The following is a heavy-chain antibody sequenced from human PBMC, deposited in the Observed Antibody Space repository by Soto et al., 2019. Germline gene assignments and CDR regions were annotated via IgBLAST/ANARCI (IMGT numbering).Heavy chain of an antibody. V-gene: IGHV3-7*05. D-gene: IGHD6-19*01. J-gene: IGHJ4*02. CDR3: AREFRGRRGWDYYFDY. CDR1: GLPFSNYW. Sequence: EVQLVVSGGGLVQPGGSLRLSCAATGLPFSNYWMSWVRQAPGKGLEWVANIKQDGSEEYYVDSVKGRFTISRDNAKSSLYLQMNSLRAEDTAVYYCAREFRGRRGWDYYFDYWVQGTLVTVSS. CDR2: IKQDGSEE.